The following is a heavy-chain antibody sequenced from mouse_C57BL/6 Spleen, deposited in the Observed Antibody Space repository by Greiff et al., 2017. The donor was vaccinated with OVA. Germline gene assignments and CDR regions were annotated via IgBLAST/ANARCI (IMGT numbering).Heavy chain of an antibody. CDR3: VRDQLGDAMDY. Sequence: EVNLVESGGGLVQPKGSLKLSCAASGFTFNTYAMHWVRQAPGKGLEWVARIRSKSSNNATYYADSVKDRFTISRADSQSMLYLQMNNLKTEDTAVYYCVRDQLGDAMDYWGQGTSVTVSS. V-gene: IGHV10-3*01. J-gene: IGHJ4*01. D-gene: IGHD3-1*01. CDR2: IRSKSSNNAT. CDR1: GFTFNTYA.